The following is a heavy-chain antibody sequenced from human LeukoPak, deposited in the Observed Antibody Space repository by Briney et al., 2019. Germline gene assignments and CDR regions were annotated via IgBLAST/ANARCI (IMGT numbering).Heavy chain of an antibody. CDR3: AGGSGSYYPFSDAFDM. CDR1: GFTFSSYS. V-gene: IGHV3-21*01. CDR2: ISSSSSYI. J-gene: IGHJ3*02. D-gene: IGHD1-26*01. Sequence: PGGSLRLSCAAFGFTFSSYSMNWVRQAPGKGLEWVSSISSSSSYIYFADSVKGRFTISRDNAKNSLYLQMNSLRAEDTAVYYCAGGSGSYYPFSDAFDMWGQGTKVTISS.